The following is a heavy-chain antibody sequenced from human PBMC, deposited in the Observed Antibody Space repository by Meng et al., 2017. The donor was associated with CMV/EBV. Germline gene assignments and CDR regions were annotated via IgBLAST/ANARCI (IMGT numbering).Heavy chain of an antibody. Sequence: GESLKISCAASGFTFSSYPMHWVRQAPGKGLEWVAVISYDGNNKYYADSVKGRFTISRDNSKNTPYLQMNSLRTEDTAVYYCATLRELIDYWGQGTLVTVSS. V-gene: IGHV3-30-3*01. D-gene: IGHD1-26*01. CDR1: GFTFSSYP. J-gene: IGHJ4*02. CDR2: ISYDGNNK. CDR3: ATLRELIDY.